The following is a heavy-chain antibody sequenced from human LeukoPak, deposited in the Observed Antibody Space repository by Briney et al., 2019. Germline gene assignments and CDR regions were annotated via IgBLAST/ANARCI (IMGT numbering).Heavy chain of an antibody. CDR3: AIMAAAGTGHFDY. D-gene: IGHD6-13*01. CDR1: GYRFTSYW. CDR2: IYPGDSDT. V-gene: IGHV5-51*01. Sequence: GESLKISCKGSGYRFTSYWIGWVRQMPGKGLEWMGIIYPGDSDTRYSPSFEGQVTISADKSISTAYLQWSSLKASDTAMYYCAIMAAAGTGHFDYWGQGTLVTVSS. J-gene: IGHJ4*02.